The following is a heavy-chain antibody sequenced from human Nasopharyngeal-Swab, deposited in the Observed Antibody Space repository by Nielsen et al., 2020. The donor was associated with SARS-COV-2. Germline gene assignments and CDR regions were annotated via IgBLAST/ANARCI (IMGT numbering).Heavy chain of an antibody. CDR3: ARHKLSGIAVAGAAVNWFDP. Sequence: WIRQPPGKGLEWIGSIYYSGSTYYNPSLKSRVTISVDTSKNQFSLKLSSVTAADTAVYYCARHKLSGIAVAGAAVNWFDPWGQGTRVTVSS. V-gene: IGHV4-39*01. J-gene: IGHJ5*02. D-gene: IGHD6-19*01. CDR2: IYYSGST.